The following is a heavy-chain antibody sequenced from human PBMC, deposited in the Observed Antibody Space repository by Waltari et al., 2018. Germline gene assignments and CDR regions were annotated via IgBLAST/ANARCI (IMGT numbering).Heavy chain of an antibody. CDR1: GDSISSGSSC. D-gene: IGHD6-6*01. CDR3: ARHPHFSSSEGWAFDI. J-gene: IGHJ3*02. V-gene: IGHV4-39*01. CDR2: LYYNGNT. Sequence: QLQLQESGPGLVKPSETLSLTCNVSGDSISSGSSCWGWLRRPPGKGLEWIGILYYNGNTYYHPSLKSRVTISGDTSKNQFSLNLSSVTAADTAVYYCARHPHFSSSEGWAFDIWGQGTVVTVSS.